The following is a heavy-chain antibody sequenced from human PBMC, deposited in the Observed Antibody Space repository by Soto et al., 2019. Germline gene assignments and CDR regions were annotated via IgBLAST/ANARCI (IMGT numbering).Heavy chain of an antibody. D-gene: IGHD3-3*01. J-gene: IGHJ6*03. Sequence: QVQLVQSGAEVKKPGASVKVSCKASGYTFTSYDINWVRQATGQGLEWMGWMNPNSGNTGYAQKFQGRVTMTRNTSISTAYMELSSLRSEDTAVYYCARISTYYDFYGYYYYMDVWGKGTTVTVSS. CDR3: ARISTYYDFYGYYYYMDV. CDR2: MNPNSGNT. V-gene: IGHV1-8*01. CDR1: GYTFTSYD.